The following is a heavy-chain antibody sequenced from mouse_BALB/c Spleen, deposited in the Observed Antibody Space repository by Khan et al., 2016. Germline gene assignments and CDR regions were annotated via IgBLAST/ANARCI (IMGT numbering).Heavy chain of an antibody. CDR1: GYTFTSYT. CDR3: ARGYYGYAMDY. Sequence: QVQLKQSGAELARPGASVKMSCKASGYTFTSYTMHWVKQRPGQGLEWIGYINPSSGYTNYNQKFKDKATLTADKSSSTAYMQLSSLTSEDSAVXYCARGYYGYAMDYWGQGTSVTVSS. V-gene: IGHV1-4*01. CDR2: INPSSGYT. J-gene: IGHJ4*01. D-gene: IGHD1-1*01.